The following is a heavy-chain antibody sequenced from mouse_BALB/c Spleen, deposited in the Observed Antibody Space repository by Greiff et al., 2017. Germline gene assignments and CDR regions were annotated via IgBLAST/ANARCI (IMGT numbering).Heavy chain of an antibody. CDR1: GFTFSSYA. J-gene: IGHJ3*01. Sequence: EVQGVESGGGLVKPGGSLKLSCAASGFTFSSYAMSWVRQTPEKRLEWVASISSGGSTYYPDSVKGRFTISRDNARNILYLQMSSLRSEDTAMYYCARAPYGNYAGGFAYWGQGTLVTVSA. V-gene: IGHV5-6-5*01. CDR3: ARAPYGNYAGGFAY. CDR2: ISSGGST. D-gene: IGHD2-1*01.